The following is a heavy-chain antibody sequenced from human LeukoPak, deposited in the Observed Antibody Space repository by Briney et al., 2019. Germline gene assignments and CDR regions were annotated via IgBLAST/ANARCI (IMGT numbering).Heavy chain of an antibody. CDR3: ARLEGDRYYFDY. J-gene: IGHJ4*02. CDR1: GGSISSYY. CDR2: IYYSGST. D-gene: IGHD2-21*02. Sequence: KSSETLSLTCTVSGGSISSYYWSWIRQPPGKGLEWIGYIYYSGSTNYNPSLKSRVTISVDTSKNQSSLKLSSVTAADTAVYYCARLEGDRYYFDYWGQGTLVTVSS. V-gene: IGHV4-59*08.